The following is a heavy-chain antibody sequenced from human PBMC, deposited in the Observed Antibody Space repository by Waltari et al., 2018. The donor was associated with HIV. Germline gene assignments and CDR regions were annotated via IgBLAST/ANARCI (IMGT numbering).Heavy chain of an antibody. CDR2: IKLDGSEK. J-gene: IGHJ6*02. D-gene: IGHD5-12*01. Sequence: EVQLVESGGGLVQPGGSLRLSCAASGVPFSAYWMTWVRQAPEKGREWVANIKLDGSEKHYVDSVRGRFTISRDNAKNSVYLEMNSLRVDDTAVYYCARDRWILDVWGQGTTVTVSS. CDR1: GVPFSAYW. V-gene: IGHV3-7*01. CDR3: ARDRWILDV.